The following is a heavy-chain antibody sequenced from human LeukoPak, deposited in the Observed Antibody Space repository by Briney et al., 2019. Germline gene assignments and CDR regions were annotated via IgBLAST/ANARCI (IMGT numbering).Heavy chain of an antibody. CDR2: ISAYNGNT. V-gene: IGHV1-18*01. Sequence: GASVKVSCKASGYTFTSYGISWVRQAPGQGLEWMGGISAYNGNTKYAQKLQGRVTVTTDTATSTAYMELRSLRSDDTAVYYCARDRGTTVTRFWGSGYNWFDPWGQGTLVTVSS. CDR1: GYTFTSYG. J-gene: IGHJ5*02. CDR3: ARDRGTTVTRFWGSGYNWFDP. D-gene: IGHD4-17*01.